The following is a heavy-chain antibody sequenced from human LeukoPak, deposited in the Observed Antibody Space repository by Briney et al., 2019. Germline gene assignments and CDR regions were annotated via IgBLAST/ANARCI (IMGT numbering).Heavy chain of an antibody. CDR2: VKQDGSEK. J-gene: IGHJ4*02. CDR1: GFSFSNYW. V-gene: IGHV3-7*03. CDR3: DGGTGWVSNLG. Sequence: GGSLRLSCAASGFSFSNYWMHWVRQPPGKGLEWVANVKQDGSEKYYVDSVKGRFTISRDNAKNSLYLQMNSLRAEDTGVYYCDGGTGWVSNLGGGQGTLVIVSS. D-gene: IGHD6-19*01.